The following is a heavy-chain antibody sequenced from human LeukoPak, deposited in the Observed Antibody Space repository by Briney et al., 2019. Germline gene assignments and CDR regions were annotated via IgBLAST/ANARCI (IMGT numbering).Heavy chain of an antibody. V-gene: IGHV3-11*04. J-gene: IGHJ6*03. CDR1: GFIFSDYH. D-gene: IGHD4-17*01. Sequence: PGGSLRLSCAASGFIFSDYHMNWIRQAPGKGLEWVSYISSSGSSIYYADSVKGRFTISRDNAKNSLYLRMNSLRAEDTAVYYCARNDYGDYVDYYYYMDVWGKGTTVTVSS. CDR2: ISSSGSSI. CDR3: ARNDYGDYVDYYYYMDV.